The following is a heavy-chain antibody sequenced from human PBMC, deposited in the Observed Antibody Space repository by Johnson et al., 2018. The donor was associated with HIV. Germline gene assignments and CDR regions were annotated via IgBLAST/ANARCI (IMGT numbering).Heavy chain of an antibody. CDR2: LSYDGSNK. D-gene: IGHD2-21*01. Sequence: HWVRQAPGKGLEWVAVLSYDGSNKYYADSVKGRFTISRDNSKNTLYLQMNSLRAGDTAVYYCAREGEDAFDIWGQGTMVTVSS. V-gene: IGHV3-33*05. J-gene: IGHJ3*02. CDR3: AREGEDAFDI.